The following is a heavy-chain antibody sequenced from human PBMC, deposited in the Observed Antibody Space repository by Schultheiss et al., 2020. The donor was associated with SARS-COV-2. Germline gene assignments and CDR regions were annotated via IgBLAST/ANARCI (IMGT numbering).Heavy chain of an antibody. CDR1: GASTSSDTHH. J-gene: IGHJ6*02. Sequence: SETLSLTCTVSGASTSSDTHHWNWIRQHPGKGLEWIGYIYHTGSTRYNPSLKSRVVISVDTSKNQFSLRLTSVTAADTAVYYCARAPDYGDYVVQGVDVWGQGATVTV. V-gene: IGHV4-31*03. CDR3: ARAPDYGDYVVQGVDV. CDR2: IYHTGST. D-gene: IGHD4-17*01.